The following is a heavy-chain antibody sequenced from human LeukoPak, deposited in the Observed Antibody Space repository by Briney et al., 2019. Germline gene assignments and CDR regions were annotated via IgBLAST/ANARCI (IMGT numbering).Heavy chain of an antibody. Sequence: PGGSLRPSCAASGSTVSTNCMTWVRQAPGKGLEWVSTIYSGSTTYYADSVMGRFTISRHNSRNTLYLQMNSLRAEDTAVYYCARVDTVMAYYFDLWGQGTLVTVSS. CDR1: GSTVSTNC. D-gene: IGHD5-18*01. V-gene: IGHV3-53*04. CDR3: ARVDTVMAYYFDL. CDR2: IYSGSTT. J-gene: IGHJ4*02.